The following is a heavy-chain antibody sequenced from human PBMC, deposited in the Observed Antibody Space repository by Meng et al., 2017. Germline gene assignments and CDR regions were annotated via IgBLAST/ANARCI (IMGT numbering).Heavy chain of an antibody. Sequence: QLQLQEPGPGLVKPSETLSLTCIVSGGSISSSTYYWGWIRQPPGKGLEWIGSISDSGNTYYSPSLRSRVTISVDTSKNQFSLKLTSVAAADMAVYYCATSISGWYYFNFWGQGTLVTVSS. CDR2: ISDSGNT. J-gene: IGHJ4*02. CDR3: ATSISGWYYFNF. D-gene: IGHD6-19*01. CDR1: GGSISSSTYY. V-gene: IGHV4-39*01.